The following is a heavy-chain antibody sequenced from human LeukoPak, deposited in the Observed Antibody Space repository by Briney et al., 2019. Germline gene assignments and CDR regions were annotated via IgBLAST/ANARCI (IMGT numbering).Heavy chain of an antibody. CDR1: GFTVSSNY. CDR3: ARVGSGWYGFDY. Sequence: GGSLRLSCAASGFTVSSNYMSWVRQAPGKGLEWVSVIYSGGSTYYADSVKGRFTISRDNSKNTLYLQMNSLRAEDTAVYYCARVGSGWYGFDYWGQGTLVTVSP. D-gene: IGHD6-19*01. J-gene: IGHJ4*02. V-gene: IGHV3-66*01. CDR2: IYSGGST.